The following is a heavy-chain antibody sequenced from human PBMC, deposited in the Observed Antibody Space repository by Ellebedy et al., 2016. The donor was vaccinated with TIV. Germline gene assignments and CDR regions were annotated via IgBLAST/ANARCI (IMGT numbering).Heavy chain of an antibody. CDR1: GYTFTSYG. J-gene: IGHJ4*02. CDR3: ARDLRRRPNYYDSSGYYYAYY. Sequence: AASVKVSCKASGYTFTSYGISWVRQAPGQGLEWMGWISAYNGNTNYAQKLQGRVTMTTDTSTSTAYMELRSLRSDDTAVYYCARDLRRRPNYYDSSGYYYAYYWGQGTLVTVSS. V-gene: IGHV1-18*01. D-gene: IGHD3-22*01. CDR2: ISAYNGNT.